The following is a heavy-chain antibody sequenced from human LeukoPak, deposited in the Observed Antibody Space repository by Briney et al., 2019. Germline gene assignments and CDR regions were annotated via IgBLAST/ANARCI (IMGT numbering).Heavy chain of an antibody. CDR3: ARDPATKTYSYYMDV. CDR2: IRHDGSNK. J-gene: IGHJ6*03. Sequence: SGGSLRLSCAASGFTFSSYGMHWVRQAPGKGLEWVAFIRHDGSNKYYADSVKGRFTISRDNSKNTLFLLMSSPRAEDTAVYYCARDPATKTYSYYMDVWGKGTTVTTSS. V-gene: IGHV3-30*02. CDR1: GFTFSSYG.